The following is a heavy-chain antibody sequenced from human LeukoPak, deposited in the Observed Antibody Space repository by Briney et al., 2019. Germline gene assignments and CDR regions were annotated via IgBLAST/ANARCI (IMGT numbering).Heavy chain of an antibody. V-gene: IGHV1-58*02. D-gene: IGHD2-15*01. Sequence: ASVKVSCKASGFTFTSSAMQWVRQARGQRLEWIGWIVVGSGNTNYAQKFQERVTITRDMSTSTAYMELSSLRAEDTAVYYCAKPYCSGGSCYQYYFDYWGQGTLVTVSS. J-gene: IGHJ4*02. CDR2: IVVGSGNT. CDR1: GFTFTSSA. CDR3: AKPYCSGGSCYQYYFDY.